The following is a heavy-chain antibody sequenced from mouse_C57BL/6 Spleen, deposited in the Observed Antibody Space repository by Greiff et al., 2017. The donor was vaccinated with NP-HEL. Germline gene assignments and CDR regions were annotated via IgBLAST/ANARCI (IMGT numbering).Heavy chain of an antibody. J-gene: IGHJ2*01. D-gene: IGHD6-2*01. CDR2: IYPGDGDT. CDR3: ARGVSLDY. CDR1: GYAFSSSW. Sequence: VQVVESGPELVKPGASVKISCKASGYAFSSSWMNWVKQRPGKGLEWIGRIYPGDGDTNYNGKFKGKATLTADKSSSTAYMQLSSLTSEDSAVYFCARGVSLDYWGQGTTLTVSS. V-gene: IGHV1-82*01.